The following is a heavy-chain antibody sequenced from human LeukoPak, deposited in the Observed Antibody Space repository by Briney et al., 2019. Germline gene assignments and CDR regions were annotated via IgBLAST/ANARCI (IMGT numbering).Heavy chain of an antibody. CDR2: IIPIFGTA. V-gene: IGHV1-69*13. CDR1: GGTFSSYA. J-gene: IGHJ4*02. D-gene: IGHD3-3*01. Sequence: SVKVSCKASGGTFSSYAISWVRQAPGQGLEWMGGIIPIFGTANYAQKFQGRVTVTADESTSTAYMELSSLRSEDTAVCYCATGPYDFWSGYPRGNFDYWGQGTLVTVSS. CDR3: ATGPYDFWSGYPRGNFDY.